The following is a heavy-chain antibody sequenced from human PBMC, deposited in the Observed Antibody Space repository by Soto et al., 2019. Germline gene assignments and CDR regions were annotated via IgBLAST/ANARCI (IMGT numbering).Heavy chain of an antibody. CDR2: IHSSSRYI. J-gene: IGHJ3*02. V-gene: IGHV3-21*01. D-gene: IGHD3-3*01. Sequence: DVQLVESGGGQVRPGGSLSLSCAASGFSFSRYSMHWVRQAPGKGLEWVSSIHSSSRYIYYAGSMKGRLTISRDNGKNSLFLQISSLRAEDKAVYYCARGGQNFWMREDAFDMWGQGTMVSVSS. CDR1: GFSFSRYS. CDR3: ARGGQNFWMREDAFDM.